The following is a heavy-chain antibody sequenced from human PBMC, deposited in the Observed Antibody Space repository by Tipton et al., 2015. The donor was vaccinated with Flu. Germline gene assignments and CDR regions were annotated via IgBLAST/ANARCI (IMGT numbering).Heavy chain of an antibody. CDR1: GGSISSGNW. V-gene: IGHV4-4*02. CDR3: ARDYGDLNWFDP. J-gene: IGHJ5*02. CDR2: IYTSGST. Sequence: TLSLTCVVSGGSISSGNWWSWVRQPPGKGLEWIGQIYTSGSTKYNPSLKSRVTMSLDTSKNQFSLKMSSVTAADTAMYYCARDYGDLNWFDPWGQGTLVTVSS. D-gene: IGHD4-17*01.